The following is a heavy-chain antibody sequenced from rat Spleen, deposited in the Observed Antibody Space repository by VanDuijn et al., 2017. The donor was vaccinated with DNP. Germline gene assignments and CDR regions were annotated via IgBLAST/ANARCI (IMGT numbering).Heavy chain of an antibody. V-gene: IGHV5S13*01. CDR2: ISTGGGDT. CDR1: GFTFSSYW. D-gene: IGHD1-4*01. CDR3: ARGNYPGINTFDY. Sequence: EVQLVESGGGLVQPGRSLKLSCAASGFTFSSYWMYWIRQAPGKGLEWVASISTGGGDTFYRDSVKGRFTISRDNTKNIQYLQMDSLRSEDTATYYCARGNYPGINTFDYWGQGVMVTVSS. J-gene: IGHJ2*01.